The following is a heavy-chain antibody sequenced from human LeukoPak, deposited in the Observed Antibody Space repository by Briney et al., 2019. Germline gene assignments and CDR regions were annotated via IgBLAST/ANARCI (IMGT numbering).Heavy chain of an antibody. D-gene: IGHD3-16*01. CDR3: ARGPPGESLDI. Sequence: GGSLRLSCAASGFTFNTNTMNWVRQAPGKGLEWVSFISGSSNYKYYADSVKGRFTISRDNAKNSLYLQMNSLRGEDTAVYYCARGPPGESLDIWGQGTMATVS. J-gene: IGHJ3*02. CDR2: ISGSSNYK. V-gene: IGHV3-21*01. CDR1: GFTFNTNT.